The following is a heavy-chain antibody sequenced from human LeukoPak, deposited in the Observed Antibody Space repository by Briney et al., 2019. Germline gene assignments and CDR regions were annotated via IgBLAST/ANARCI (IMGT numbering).Heavy chain of an antibody. CDR2: INHRGST. V-gene: IGHV4-34*01. CDR3: ARGRTYYDFWSGYGYYYYMDV. J-gene: IGHJ6*03. Sequence: SETLSLTCAVYGGSFSGYYWSWIRQPPGKGVEWLGEINHRGSTNYNPSLKSRVTISVDTSKNQFSLKLSSVTAADTAVYYCARGRTYYDFWSGYGYYYYMDVWGKGTTVTVSS. CDR1: GGSFSGYY. D-gene: IGHD3-3*01.